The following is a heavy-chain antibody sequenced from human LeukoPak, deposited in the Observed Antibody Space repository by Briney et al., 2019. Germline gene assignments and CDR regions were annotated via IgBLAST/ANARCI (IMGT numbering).Heavy chain of an antibody. D-gene: IGHD5-12*01. V-gene: IGHV4-59*08. J-gene: IGHJ4*02. CDR3: ARHPGGYAPFDY. CDR2: IYYSGST. Sequence: AETLSLTCTVSGGSISSYYWSWIRQPPGKGLEWIGYIYYSGSTNYNPSLKSRVTISVDTSKKQFSLKLSSVTAADTAVYYCARHPGGYAPFDYWGQGTLVTVSS. CDR1: GGSISSYY.